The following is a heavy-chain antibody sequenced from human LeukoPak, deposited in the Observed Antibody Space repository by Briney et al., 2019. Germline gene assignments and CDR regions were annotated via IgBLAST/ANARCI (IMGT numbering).Heavy chain of an antibody. Sequence: GGSLRLSCAASGFTLSIYWMSWVRQAPGKGLEWVANIKQDGSEKYYVDSVEGRFTISRDNAKNSLYLQMNSLRAEDSVVYYCARDKAHSYGYFDYWGQGTLVTVSS. J-gene: IGHJ4*02. CDR2: IKQDGSEK. V-gene: IGHV3-7*01. CDR1: GFTLSIYW. CDR3: ARDKAHSYGYFDY. D-gene: IGHD5-18*01.